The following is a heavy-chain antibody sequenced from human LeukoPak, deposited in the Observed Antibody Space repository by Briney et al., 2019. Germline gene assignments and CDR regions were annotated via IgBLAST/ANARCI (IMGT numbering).Heavy chain of an antibody. V-gene: IGHV4-38-2*02. CDR3: ARPDKKRGGDVFNI. Sequence: SETLSLTCTVSGYSISSGYYWGWIRQPPGKGLEWIGSIYHSGSTYYNPSLKSRVTISVDTSKNQFSLKLSSVTAADTAVYYCARPDKKRGGDVFNIWGQGKMVTVSS. J-gene: IGHJ3*02. CDR1: GYSISSGYY. CDR2: IYHSGST.